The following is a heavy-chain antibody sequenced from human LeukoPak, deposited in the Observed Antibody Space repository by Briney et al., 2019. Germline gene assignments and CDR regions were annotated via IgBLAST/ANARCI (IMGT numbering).Heavy chain of an antibody. CDR2: INWNGGNT. CDR1: GFTFDDYG. CDR3: ARDRGPVGATTGFDY. D-gene: IGHD1-26*01. Sequence: GGSLRLSCAASGFTFDDYGRSWVRQAQGKGLEWASGINWNGGNTGYADSVKGRFTISRDNAKNSLYLQMNSLRAEDTALYYCARDRGPVGATTGFDYWGQGTLVTVSS. V-gene: IGHV3-20*04. J-gene: IGHJ4*01.